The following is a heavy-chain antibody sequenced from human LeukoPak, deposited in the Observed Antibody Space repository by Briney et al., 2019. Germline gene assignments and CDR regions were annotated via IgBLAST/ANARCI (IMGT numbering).Heavy chain of an antibody. CDR1: GFTFSSYG. CDR3: AKTIDYGGDSDY. Sequence: QAGGSLRLSCEASGFTFSSYGVHWVRQAPGKGLEWVAVISYDGSSQSYADSVKGRFTISRDNSKNTLFLQMNSLRSEDTAVYYCAKTIDYGGDSDYWGQGTLVTVSS. V-gene: IGHV3-30*18. J-gene: IGHJ4*02. CDR2: ISYDGSSQ. D-gene: IGHD4-23*01.